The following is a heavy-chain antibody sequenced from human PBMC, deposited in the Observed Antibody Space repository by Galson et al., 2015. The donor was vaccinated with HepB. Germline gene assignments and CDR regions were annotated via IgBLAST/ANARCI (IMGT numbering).Heavy chain of an antibody. CDR2: IIPILGIA. D-gene: IGHD2-15*01. Sequence: SVKVSCKASGGTFSSYTISWVRQAPGQGLEWMGRIIPILGIANYAQKFQGRVTITADKSTSTAYMELSSLRSEDTAVYYCAREGLGHEDIVVVVAANNNWFDPWGQGTLVTVSS. J-gene: IGHJ5*02. V-gene: IGHV1-69*04. CDR1: GGTFSSYT. CDR3: AREGLGHEDIVVVVAANNNWFDP.